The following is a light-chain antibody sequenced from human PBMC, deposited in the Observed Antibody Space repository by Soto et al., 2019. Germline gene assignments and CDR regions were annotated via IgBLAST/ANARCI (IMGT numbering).Light chain of an antibody. CDR1: ESVHSN. CDR3: QHYSNWPPT. V-gene: IGKV3-15*01. Sequence: EMVMTQSPATLSVSPGERVTLSCRASESVHSNLAWYQQKPGQGPSLLIYYASTRATGVPDRFSGSGSGTDFTLTISSLQSEDFGVYYCQHYSNWPPTLGPGTKLEMK. J-gene: IGKJ3*01. CDR2: YAS.